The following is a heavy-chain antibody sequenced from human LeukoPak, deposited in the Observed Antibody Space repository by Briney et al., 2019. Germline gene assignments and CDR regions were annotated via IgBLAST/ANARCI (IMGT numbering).Heavy chain of an antibody. CDR2: ISYDGSNK. CDR1: GFTFSSYA. V-gene: IGHV3-30-3*01. J-gene: IGHJ6*02. CDR3: AREDYGDSRIPYYGMDV. D-gene: IGHD4-17*01. Sequence: GRSLRLSCAASGFTFSSYAMHWFRQAPGKGLEWVAVISYDGSNKYYADSVKGRFTISRDNSKKTLYLQMNSLRAEDTAVYYCAREDYGDSRIPYYGMDVWGQGPTVTVSS.